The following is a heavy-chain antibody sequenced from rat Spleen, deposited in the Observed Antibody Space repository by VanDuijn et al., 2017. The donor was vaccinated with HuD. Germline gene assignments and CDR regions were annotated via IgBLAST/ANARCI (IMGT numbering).Heavy chain of an antibody. Sequence: EVQLVESGGGLVQPGRSLKLSCAASGFSFTNYGMHWIRQAPTKGLEWVASISPSGGITYYRDSVKGRFTISRDNAKSTLYLQMDSLRSEDTATYYCAIYNNWYFDFWGQGVMVTVSS. CDR3: AIYNNWYFDF. V-gene: IGHV5-19*01. D-gene: IGHD1-10*01. CDR1: GFSFTNYG. J-gene: IGHJ2*01. CDR2: ISPSGGIT.